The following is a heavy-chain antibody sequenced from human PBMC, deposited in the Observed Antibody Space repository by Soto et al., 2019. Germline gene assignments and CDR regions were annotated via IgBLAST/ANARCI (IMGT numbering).Heavy chain of an antibody. D-gene: IGHD1-1*01. V-gene: IGHV3-53*01. CDR2: IYSGGNT. J-gene: IGHJ4*02. CDR1: GFTVSSNY. CDR3: ARETWNYIDY. Sequence: GGSLRLSCAASGFTVSSNYLTWVRQAPGKGLEWVSVIYSGGNTYYTDSVKGRFTISRDISKNTVYLQMNSLRPEDTAVYYCARETWNYIDYWGQGTLVTVSS.